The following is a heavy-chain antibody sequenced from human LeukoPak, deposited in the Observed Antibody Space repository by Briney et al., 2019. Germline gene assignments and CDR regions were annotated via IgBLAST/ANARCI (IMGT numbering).Heavy chain of an antibody. CDR3: ARGEGIVARPNYFNY. D-gene: IGHD6-6*01. CDR2: IYDSGST. J-gene: IGHJ4*02. V-gene: IGHV4-39*01. CDR1: GGSIRSSYYY. Sequence: SETLSLTCTVSGGSIRSSYYYWGWIRQPPGKGLEWIGSIYDSGSTYYNPSLKSRVTISVDTSKNQFSLKLNSVTAADTAVYYCARGEGIVARPNYFNYWGQGTLVTVSS.